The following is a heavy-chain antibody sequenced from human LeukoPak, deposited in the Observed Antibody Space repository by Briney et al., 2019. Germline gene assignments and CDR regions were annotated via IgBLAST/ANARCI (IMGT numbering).Heavy chain of an antibody. J-gene: IGHJ6*02. D-gene: IGHD2-15*01. CDR1: GFTVSSNY. V-gene: IGHV3-66*01. CDR3: AREGHYCSGGSCYSLTYYGMDV. CDR2: IYSGGST. Sequence: GGSLRLSCAASGFTVSSNYMSWVRQAPGKGLEWVSVIYSGGSTYYADSVKGRFTISRDNSKNTLYLQMNSLRAGDTAVYYCAREGHYCSGGSCYSLTYYGMDVWGQGTTVTVSS.